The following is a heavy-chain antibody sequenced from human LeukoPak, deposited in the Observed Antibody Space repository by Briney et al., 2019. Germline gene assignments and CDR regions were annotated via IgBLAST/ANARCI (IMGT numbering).Heavy chain of an antibody. CDR2: ITGRGDNT. Sequence: GGSLRHSRAASGLIFGCSAISWLRPAPRKGVPWVSTITGRGDNTYYADSLKGRFSISRDNSKNTLYLLMNSLSADDTATYYCAKGDVGNITLRYFDSWGQGTLVTVSS. D-gene: IGHD3-10*01. V-gene: IGHV3-23*01. J-gene: IGHJ4*02. CDR1: GLIFGCSA. CDR3: AKGDVGNITLRYFDS.